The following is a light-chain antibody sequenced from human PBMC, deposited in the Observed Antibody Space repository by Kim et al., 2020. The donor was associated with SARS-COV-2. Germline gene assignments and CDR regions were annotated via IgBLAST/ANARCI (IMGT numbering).Light chain of an antibody. CDR1: SRDVGGYNY. Sequence: QSALTQPASVSGSPGQSITISCTGTSRDVGGYNYVSWYQQHPGKAPKLMIYDVSNRPSGVSNRFSGSKSGNTVSLTISGLQAEDEANYYCSSYTSSSTLVFGTGTKVTVL. J-gene: IGLJ1*01. CDR2: DVS. CDR3: SSYTSSSTLV. V-gene: IGLV2-14*03.